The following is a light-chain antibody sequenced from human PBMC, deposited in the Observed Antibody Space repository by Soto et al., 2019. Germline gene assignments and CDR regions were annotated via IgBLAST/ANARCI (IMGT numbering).Light chain of an antibody. Sequence: IEVTQSPSSLAASVGDRVTITCRASQTISTYVNWYRQKSGAAPELLIYDASTLQSGVPSRFRGGGSGTDCTLTISSLHLDDFATYYCQQSYNTPLTFGQGTKVEIK. CDR1: QTISTY. V-gene: IGKV1-39*01. J-gene: IGKJ1*01. CDR3: QQSYNTPLT. CDR2: DAS.